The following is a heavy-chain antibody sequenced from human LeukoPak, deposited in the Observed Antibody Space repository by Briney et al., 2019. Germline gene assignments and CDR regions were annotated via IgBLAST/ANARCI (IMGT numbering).Heavy chain of an antibody. CDR1: GFTFSSYS. J-gene: IGHJ6*03. V-gene: IGHV3-21*01. CDR3: ARGSGYSSSWYFAYYMDV. Sequence: GGSLRLSCAASGFTFSSYSMNWVRQAPGKGLEWVSCISSSSSYIYYADSVKGRFTISRDNAKNSLYLQMNSLRAEDTAVYYCARGSGYSSSWYFAYYMDVWGKGTTVTVSS. D-gene: IGHD6-13*01. CDR2: ISSSSSYI.